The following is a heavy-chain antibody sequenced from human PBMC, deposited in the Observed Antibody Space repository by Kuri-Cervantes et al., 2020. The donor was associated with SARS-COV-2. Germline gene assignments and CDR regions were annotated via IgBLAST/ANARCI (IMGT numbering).Heavy chain of an antibody. CDR3: ARDRYNWNIDY. V-gene: IGHV3-23*01. J-gene: IGHJ4*02. CDR1: GFTFSSYA. CDR2: ISGSGGST. D-gene: IGHD1-20*01. Sequence: GESLKISCAASGFTFSSYAMHWVRQAPGKGLEWVSAISGSGGSTYYADSVKGRFTISRDNSKNTLYLQMNSLRAEDTAVYYCARDRYNWNIDYWGQGTLVTVSS.